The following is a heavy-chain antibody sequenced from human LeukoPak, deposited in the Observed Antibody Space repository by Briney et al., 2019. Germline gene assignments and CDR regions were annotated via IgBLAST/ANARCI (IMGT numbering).Heavy chain of an antibody. CDR2: IIPIFGTA. D-gene: IGHD3-22*01. CDR1: RGTFSSYA. J-gene: IGHJ4*02. CDR3: ARVSSYYDSSGYYYLPSDY. Sequence: GASVKVSCKASRGTFSSYAISWVRQAPGQGLEWMGGIIPIFGTANYAQKFQGRVTITTDESTSTAYMELSGLRSEDTAVYYCARVSSYYDSSGYYYLPSDYWGQGTLVTVSS. V-gene: IGHV1-69*05.